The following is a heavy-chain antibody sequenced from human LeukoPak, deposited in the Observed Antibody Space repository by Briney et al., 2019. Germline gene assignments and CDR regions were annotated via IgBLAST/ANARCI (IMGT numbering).Heavy chain of an antibody. Sequence: PSETLSLTCTVSGGSISSSSYYWGWIRQPPGKGLEWIGSIYYSGSTYYNPSLKSRVTISVDTSKNQFSLKLSSVTAADTAVYYCAGRSQLYYDSSVDYWGQGTLVTVSS. CDR3: AGRSQLYYDSSVDY. J-gene: IGHJ4*02. D-gene: IGHD3-22*01. CDR2: IYYSGST. V-gene: IGHV4-39*01. CDR1: GGSISSSSYY.